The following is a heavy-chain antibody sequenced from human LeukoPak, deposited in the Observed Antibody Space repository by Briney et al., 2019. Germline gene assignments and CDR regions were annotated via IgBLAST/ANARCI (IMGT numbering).Heavy chain of an antibody. V-gene: IGHV5-51*01. Sequence: GESLKISCKGSGYSLTTYWIGWVRQMSGKGLEWMGIIYPGDSDTRYSPSFQGQVTISVDKSISTAYLQWSSLKASDAAMYYCARLPDSGSYFRGVEYYMDVWGKGTTVTVSS. J-gene: IGHJ6*03. CDR3: ARLPDSGSYFRGVEYYMDV. CDR1: GYSLTTYW. CDR2: IYPGDSDT. D-gene: IGHD1-26*01.